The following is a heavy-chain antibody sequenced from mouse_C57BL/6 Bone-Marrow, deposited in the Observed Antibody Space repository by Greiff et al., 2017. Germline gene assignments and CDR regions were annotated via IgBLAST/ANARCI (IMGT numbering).Heavy chain of an antibody. CDR3: ATDIWYFDV. V-gene: IGHV1-55*01. CDR2: IYPGSGST. CDR1: GYTFTSYW. J-gene: IGHJ1*03. Sequence: VQLQQPGAELVKPGASVKMSCKASGYTFTSYWITWVKQRPGQGLEWIGDIYPGSGSTNYNEKFKSKDTLTLDTSSSTAYMQLSSLTSEDSAVYYCATDIWYFDVWGTGTTVTVSS.